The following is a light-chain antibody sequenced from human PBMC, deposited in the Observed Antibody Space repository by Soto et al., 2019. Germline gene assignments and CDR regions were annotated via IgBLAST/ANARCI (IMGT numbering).Light chain of an antibody. CDR3: QSYDSSLSGVV. J-gene: IGLJ2*01. Sequence: QPVLTQPPSGSGDPGQRVTISCTGSSSNIGAGYDVHWYQQLPGTAPKLLIYGNSNRPSGVPDRFSGSKSGTSASLAITGLQAEDEADYYCQSYDSSLSGVVFGGGTQLTVL. CDR2: GNS. V-gene: IGLV1-40*01. CDR1: SSNIGAGYD.